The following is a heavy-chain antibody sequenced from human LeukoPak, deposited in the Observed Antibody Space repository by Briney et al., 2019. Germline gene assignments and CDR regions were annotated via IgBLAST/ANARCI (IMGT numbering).Heavy chain of an antibody. CDR2: GLYTGNT. V-gene: IGHV4-39*02. CDR1: GGSIAVNHCY. D-gene: IGHD6-6*01. CDR3: AREHRSSKYFDS. J-gene: IGHJ4*02. Sequence: SETLPLTCSVSGGSIAVNHCYWGWIRQPPGKGLEWIGSGLYTGNTYSNPSLRSRVTISVDTSKNEFSLKMNSVTAADTAVYYCAREHRSSKYFDSWGQGAPMIVSS.